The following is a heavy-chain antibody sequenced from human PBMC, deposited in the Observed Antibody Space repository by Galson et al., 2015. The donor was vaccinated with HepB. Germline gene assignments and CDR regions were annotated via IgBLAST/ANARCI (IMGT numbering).Heavy chain of an antibody. J-gene: IGHJ4*02. CDR1: GFTFSSYS. CDR3: ARAKGYSSSWSVDY. Sequence: SLRLSCAASGFTFSSYSMNWVRQAPGKGLEWVAVIWYDGSNKYYADSVKGRFTISRDNSKNTLYLQMNSLRAEDTAVYYCARAKGYSSSWSVDYWGQGTLVTVSS. D-gene: IGHD6-13*01. CDR2: IWYDGSNK. V-gene: IGHV3-33*08.